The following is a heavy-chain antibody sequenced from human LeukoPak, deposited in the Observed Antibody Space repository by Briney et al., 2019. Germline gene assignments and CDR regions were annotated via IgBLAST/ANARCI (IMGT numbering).Heavy chain of an antibody. CDR2: IYPGDSDT. D-gene: IGHD3-22*01. V-gene: IGHV5-51*01. CDR3: ARLTYYYDSSGRKDAFDI. CDR1: GYSFTSYW. J-gene: IGHJ3*02. Sequence: GESLKISCKGSGYSFTSYWIGWVRQMPGKGLEWMGIIYPGDSDTRYSPSFQGQVTISADKSISTAYLQWSSLKASDTAMYYCARLTYYYDSSGRKDAFDIWGQGTMVTVSS.